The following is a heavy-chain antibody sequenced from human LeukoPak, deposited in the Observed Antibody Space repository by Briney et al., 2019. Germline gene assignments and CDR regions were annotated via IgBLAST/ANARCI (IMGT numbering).Heavy chain of an antibody. CDR3: ARDGQWLVRPPPYYYYYMDV. D-gene: IGHD6-19*01. J-gene: IGHJ6*03. V-gene: IGHV1-46*01. CDR1: GYTFTSYY. Sequence: GASVRVSCKASGYTFTSYYMHWVRQAPGQGLEWMGIINPSGGSTSYAQKFQGRVTMTRDTSTSTVYMELSSLRSEDTAVYYCARDGQWLVRPPPYYYYYMDVWGKGTTVTVSS. CDR2: INPSGGST.